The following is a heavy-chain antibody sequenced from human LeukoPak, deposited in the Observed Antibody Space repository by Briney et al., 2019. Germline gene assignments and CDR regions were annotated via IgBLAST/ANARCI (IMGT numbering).Heavy chain of an antibody. J-gene: IGHJ4*02. D-gene: IGHD4-23*01. V-gene: IGHV3-64D*06. CDR3: VKDPFYGGNPLYYFRY. CDR1: GFTFSFYA. Sequence: PGGSLRLSCSASGFTFSFYAMHWVRQAPGKGPECVAVITGDGDRTYYADAVKGRFTISRDNSKNTLYLQMNGLRADDTAIYYCVKDPFYGGNPLYYFRYWGQGTLVTVSS. CDR2: ITGDGDRT.